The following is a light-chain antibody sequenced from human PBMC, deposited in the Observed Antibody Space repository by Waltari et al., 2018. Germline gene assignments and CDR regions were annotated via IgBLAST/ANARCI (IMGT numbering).Light chain of an antibody. CDR1: ESIDTY. V-gene: IGKV1-39*01. Sequence: DIRMTQSPSSLSASVGDRVTITCRASESIDTYLNWYQHKPGKAPEPLIYAASILQGGVPSRFTGSGTGTYFTLTINSLQPEDFATYYRQQSYTTPFTFGPGTKVD. CDR2: AAS. J-gene: IGKJ3*01. CDR3: QQSYTTPFT.